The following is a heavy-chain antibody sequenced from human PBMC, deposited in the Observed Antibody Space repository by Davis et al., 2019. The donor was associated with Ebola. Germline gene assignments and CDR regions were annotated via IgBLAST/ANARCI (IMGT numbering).Heavy chain of an antibody. V-gene: IGHV3-7*01. D-gene: IGHD6-19*01. Sequence: PGGSLRLSCAASGFTFSYYAMSWVRQVPGKGLEWVGKIKQDGSEKYYLDSVKGRFTISRDNGKNSLYLQMNSLRAEDTAVYYCAKDSGWAMSPWGQGTLVTVSS. J-gene: IGHJ5*02. CDR1: GFTFSYYA. CDR3: AKDSGWAMSP. CDR2: IKQDGSEK.